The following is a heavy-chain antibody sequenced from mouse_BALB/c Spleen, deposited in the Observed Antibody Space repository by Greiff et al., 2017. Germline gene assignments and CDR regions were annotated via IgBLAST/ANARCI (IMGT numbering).Heavy chain of an antibody. J-gene: IGHJ1*01. D-gene: IGHD1-1*01. CDR3: ARGSYYYGSSDWYFDV. Sequence: VQLQQSGAELVKPGASVKLSCTASGFNIKDTYMHWVKQRPEQGLEWIGRIDPANGNTKYDPKFQGKATITADTSSNTAYLQLSSLTSEDTAVYYCARGSYYYGSSDWYFDVWGAGTTVTVSS. CDR2: IDPANGNT. CDR1: GFNIKDTY. V-gene: IGHV14-3*02.